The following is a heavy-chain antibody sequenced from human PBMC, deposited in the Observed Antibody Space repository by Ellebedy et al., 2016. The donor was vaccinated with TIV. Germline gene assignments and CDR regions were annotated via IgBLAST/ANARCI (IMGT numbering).Heavy chain of an antibody. V-gene: IGHV1-69*13. CDR3: AAIVVVPAAMPDY. Sequence: ASVKVSCKASGGTFSSYAISWVRQAPGQGLEWMGGIIPIFGTANYAQKFQGRVTITADESTSTAYMELSSLRSEDTAVYYCAAIVVVPAAMPDYWGQGTLVTVSS. CDR2: IIPIFGTA. CDR1: GGTFSSYA. D-gene: IGHD2-2*01. J-gene: IGHJ4*02.